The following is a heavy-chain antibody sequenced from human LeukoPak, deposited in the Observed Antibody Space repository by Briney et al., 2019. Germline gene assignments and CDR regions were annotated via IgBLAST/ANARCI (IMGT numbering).Heavy chain of an antibody. Sequence: GGSLRLSCAASGFTSSSNYMNWVRQPPGKGLEWVSGINSVDTTYYADSVKGRFTISRDNSKNTVYLQMTSLRAEDTAVYHCARDHDYWGQGILVTVSS. V-gene: IGHV3-53*01. J-gene: IGHJ4*02. CDR3: ARDHDY. CDR2: INSVDTT. CDR1: GFTSSSNY.